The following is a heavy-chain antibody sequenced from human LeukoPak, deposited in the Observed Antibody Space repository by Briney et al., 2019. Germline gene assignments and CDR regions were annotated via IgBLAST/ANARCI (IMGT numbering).Heavy chain of an antibody. CDR3: ARAGYSSGWYAFDI. Sequence: GGSPRLSCAASGFTFSSYDMHWVRQATGKGLEWVSAIGTAGDPYYPGSVKGRFTISRENAKNSLYLQMNSLRAGDTAVYYCARAGYSSGWYAFDIWGQGTMVTVSS. V-gene: IGHV3-13*05. CDR2: IGTAGDP. CDR1: GFTFSSYD. D-gene: IGHD6-19*01. J-gene: IGHJ3*02.